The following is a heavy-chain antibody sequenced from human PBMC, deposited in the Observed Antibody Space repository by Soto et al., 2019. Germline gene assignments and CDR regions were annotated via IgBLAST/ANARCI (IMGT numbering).Heavy chain of an antibody. J-gene: IGHJ3*02. V-gene: IGHV1-69*13. CDR3: ATAVRAPAVFSSEI. CDR2: IIPIFGTA. D-gene: IGHD2-8*01. CDR1: GGTFSRYA. Sequence: ASVKVSCKASGGTFSRYAMSWVRQAPGQGLEWMGGIIPIFGTANYAQKFQGRVTITADESTSTAYMELSSLRSEDTAVNYSATAVRAPAVFSSEICGQGTMLTLS.